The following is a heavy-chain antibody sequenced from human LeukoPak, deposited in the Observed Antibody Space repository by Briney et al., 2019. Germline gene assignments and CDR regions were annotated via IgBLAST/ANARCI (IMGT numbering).Heavy chain of an antibody. V-gene: IGHV1-69*06. D-gene: IGHD1-26*01. J-gene: IGHJ4*02. CDR2: IIPIFGTA. CDR1: GYTFTSYG. CDR3: ARDGVGAANDY. Sequence: VASVKVSCKASGYTFTSYGISWVRQAPGQGLEWMGGIIPIFGTANYAQKFQGRVTITADKSTSTAYMELSSLRSEDTAVYYCARDGVGAANDYWGQGTLVTVSS.